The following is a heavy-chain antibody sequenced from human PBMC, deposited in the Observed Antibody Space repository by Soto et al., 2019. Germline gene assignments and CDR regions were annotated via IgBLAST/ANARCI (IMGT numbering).Heavy chain of an antibody. Sequence: SETLSLTCAVYGGSFSGYYWSWIRQPPWKGLEWIGEINHSGSTNYNPSLKSRVTISVDTSKNQFSLKLSSVTAADTAVYYCASADYDFWSGYYPFDYWGQGTLVTVSS. V-gene: IGHV4-34*01. J-gene: IGHJ4*02. D-gene: IGHD3-3*01. CDR3: ASADYDFWSGYYPFDY. CDR2: INHSGST. CDR1: GGSFSGYY.